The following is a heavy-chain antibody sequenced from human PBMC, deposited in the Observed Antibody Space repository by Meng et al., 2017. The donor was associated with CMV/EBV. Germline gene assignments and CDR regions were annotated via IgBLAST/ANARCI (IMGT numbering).Heavy chain of an antibody. J-gene: IGHJ2*01. CDR2: ILGGGNT. CDR3: GSFKQQVGEIYWHLDL. Sequence: GESLKISCAASGFSVSRNDMSWVRQAPGKGLEWVSIILGGGNTYYADSVKGRFTISRDNSRNTLYLQMNSLRTEDTALYYCGSFKQQVGEIYWHLDLWGRGTLVTVSS. CDR1: GFSVSRND. V-gene: IGHV3-66*02. D-gene: IGHD1/OR15-1a*01.